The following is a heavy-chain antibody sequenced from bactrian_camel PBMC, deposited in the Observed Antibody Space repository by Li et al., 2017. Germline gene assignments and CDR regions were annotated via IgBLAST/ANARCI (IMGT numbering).Heavy chain of an antibody. V-gene: IGHV3S53*01. CDR1: GSPGTAFGTYC. D-gene: IGHD3*01. J-gene: IGHJ4*01. CDR2: IDSDGST. Sequence: VESGGDSVQTGGSLRLSCRATGSPGTAFGTYCMGWFRQVPGKEREGVAAIDSDGSTNYTDSVKGRFSISVDNAKNTLYLQVNSLKPEDTAMYYCAADLAPVGWRPSSLSTCRYYYQGHGTQVTVS.